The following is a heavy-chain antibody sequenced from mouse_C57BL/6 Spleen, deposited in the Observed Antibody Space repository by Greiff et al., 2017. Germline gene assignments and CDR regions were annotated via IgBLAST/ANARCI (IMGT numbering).Heavy chain of an antibody. D-gene: IGHD1-1*01. CDR2: IDPSDSYT. J-gene: IGHJ4*01. CDR1: GYTFTSYW. V-gene: IGHV1-69*01. CDR3: ARNYGSTLYAMDY. Sequence: QVQLQQPGAELVMPGASVKLSCKASGYTFTSYWMHWVKQRPGQGLEWIGEIDPSDSYTNYNQKFKGKATLTVDTSSSTAYMQLSSLTSEDSAVYYCARNYGSTLYAMDYWGQGTSVTVSS.